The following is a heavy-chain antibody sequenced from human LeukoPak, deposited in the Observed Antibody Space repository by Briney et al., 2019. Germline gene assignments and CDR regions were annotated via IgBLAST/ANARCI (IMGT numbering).Heavy chain of an antibody. V-gene: IGHV4-34*01. D-gene: IGHD6-13*01. CDR3: ARGVRAAGTGNWFDP. J-gene: IGHJ5*02. CDR2: INHSGST. Sequence: SETLSLTCAVYGGSFSGYYWSWIRQPPGKGLEWIGEINHSGSTNYNPSLKSRVTMSVDTSKNQFSLKLSSVTAADTAVYYCARGVRAAGTGNWFDPWGQGTLVTVSS. CDR1: GGSFSGYY.